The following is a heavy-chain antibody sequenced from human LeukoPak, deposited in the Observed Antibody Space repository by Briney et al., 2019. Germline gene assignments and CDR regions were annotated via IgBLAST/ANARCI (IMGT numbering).Heavy chain of an antibody. D-gene: IGHD2-2*01. CDR3: ARHCSSTSCYHSYDY. J-gene: IGHJ4*02. CDR1: GGPISGSVYY. CDR2: IYASWST. Sequence: SQTLSLTCTVSGGPISGSVYYWSWIRQPAGKGLEWIWRIYASWSTNYNPSLKSRVTISMDTSKNQFSLKLSSVTAADTAVYYCARHCSSTSCYHSYDYWGQGTLVTVSS. V-gene: IGHV4-61*02.